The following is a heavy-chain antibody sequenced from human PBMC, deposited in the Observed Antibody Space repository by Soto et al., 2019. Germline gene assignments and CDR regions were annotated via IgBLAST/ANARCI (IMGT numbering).Heavy chain of an antibody. CDR3: ARDRHGVAGTQVDY. CDR1: GYTFTCYG. J-gene: IGHJ4*02. Sequence: ASVKVSCKASGYTFTCYGLSWVRQAPGQGLEWMGWISAYNGNTNYAQKLQGRVTMTTDTSTSTAYMELRSLRSDDTAVYYCARDRHGVAGTQVDYWGQGTLVTVS. V-gene: IGHV1-18*01. D-gene: IGHD4-17*01. CDR2: ISAYNGNT.